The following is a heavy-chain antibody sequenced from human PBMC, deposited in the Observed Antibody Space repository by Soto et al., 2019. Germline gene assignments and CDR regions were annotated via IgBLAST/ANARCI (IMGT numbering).Heavy chain of an antibody. CDR3: TRDESRDSSARGWFDP. CDR2: ISSNSAYI. Sequence: PGGSLRLSCAASGLTFRSFTMNWVRQAPGKGLEWVSTISSNSAYIYYTDALRGRFTISRDNAKNSLHLQMNSLRAEDTAVYYCTRDESRDSSARGWFDPWGPGTLVTVSS. V-gene: IGHV3-21*01. D-gene: IGHD6-13*01. CDR1: GLTFRSFT. J-gene: IGHJ5*02.